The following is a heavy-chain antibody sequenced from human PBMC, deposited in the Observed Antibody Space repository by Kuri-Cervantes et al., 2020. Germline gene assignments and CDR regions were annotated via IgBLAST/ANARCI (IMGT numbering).Heavy chain of an antibody. Sequence: GSLSLPCAASGFTFSDYYMGWIRQAPGKGLEWVSYISSSGSTIYYADSVKGRFTISRDNAKNSLYLQMNSLRAEDTAVYYCARASGSGSYDYWGQGTLVTVSS. D-gene: IGHD3-10*01. CDR2: ISSSGSTI. CDR3: ARASGSGSYDY. V-gene: IGHV3-11*01. CDR1: GFTFSDYY. J-gene: IGHJ4*02.